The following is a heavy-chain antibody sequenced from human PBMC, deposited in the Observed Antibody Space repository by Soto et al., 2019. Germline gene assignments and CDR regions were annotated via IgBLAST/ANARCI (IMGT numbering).Heavy chain of an antibody. CDR1: GGSISSGDYY. D-gene: IGHD3-10*01. CDR2: IYYSGST. V-gene: IGHV4-30-4*01. CDR3: ARAQGSGFLVS. Sequence: QVQLQESGPGLVKPSQTLSLTCTVSGGSISSGDYYWSWIRQPPGKGLEWIGYIYYSGSTYYNPSLQSRVTLSVAPSKNQFSLKLSSVTAADTAVYYCARAQGSGFLVSWGQGTLVTVSS. J-gene: IGHJ4*02.